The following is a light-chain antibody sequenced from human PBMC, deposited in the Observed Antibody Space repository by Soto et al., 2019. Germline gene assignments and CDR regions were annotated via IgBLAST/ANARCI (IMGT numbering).Light chain of an antibody. Sequence: EIVLKQSPATLSLSPGDRATLSCRASQSVRSNSLAWYQQKPGQAPRFLIYDASSRATGIPDRFSGSGSGTDFTLTISRLEPEDFAVYYCQQYGSTPLTFGGGTKVDIK. J-gene: IGKJ4*01. CDR2: DAS. CDR3: QQYGSTPLT. V-gene: IGKV3-20*01. CDR1: QSVRSNS.